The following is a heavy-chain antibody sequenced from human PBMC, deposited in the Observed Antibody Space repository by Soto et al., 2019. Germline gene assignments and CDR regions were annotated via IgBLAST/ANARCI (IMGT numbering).Heavy chain of an antibody. V-gene: IGHV4-59*01. Sequence: SETLSLTCTVSGGSLSSYYWSWIRRPPGMGLEWIASISYSGTTNYNSSLKGRVTISIDTSKSQFSLKFNSVTAADTAVYYCAREGYNFGPFDYWGQGALVTVSS. CDR3: AREGYNFGPFDY. J-gene: IGHJ4*02. CDR1: GGSLSSYY. D-gene: IGHD5-18*01. CDR2: ISYSGTT.